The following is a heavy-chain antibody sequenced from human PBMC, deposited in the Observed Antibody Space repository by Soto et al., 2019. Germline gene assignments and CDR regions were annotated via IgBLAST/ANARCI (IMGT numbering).Heavy chain of an antibody. D-gene: IGHD6-19*01. V-gene: IGHV4-4*02. J-gene: IGHJ4*02. CDR1: GDSINSNYC. CDR3: ARDTGWGLGY. CDR2: IYYSGGT. Sequence: QVQLQESGPGLVRPSGTLSLTCAVSGDSINSNYCWTWVRQPPGKGLEWIAEIYYSGGTSYNPSLKSRVTIAMDKSKNQCSLILTSVTAADTAMYYCARDTGWGLGYWGQGTLVTVSS.